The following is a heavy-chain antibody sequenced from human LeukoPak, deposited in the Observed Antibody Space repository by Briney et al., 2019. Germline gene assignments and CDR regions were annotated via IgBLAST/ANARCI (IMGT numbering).Heavy chain of an antibody. D-gene: IGHD6-19*01. Sequence: GGSLRLSCAASGFTFSLFSMNWVRQAPGKGLEWVSYISSSSSSIYYADSVKGRFTISRDNAKNSLYLQINSLRAEDTAAYYCARGGNSGPLTYWGRGTLVTVSS. CDR2: ISSSSSSI. CDR3: ARGGNSGPLTY. CDR1: GFTFSLFS. V-gene: IGHV3-48*04. J-gene: IGHJ4*02.